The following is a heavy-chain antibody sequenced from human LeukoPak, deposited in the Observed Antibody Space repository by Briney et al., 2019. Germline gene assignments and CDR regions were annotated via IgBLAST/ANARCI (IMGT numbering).Heavy chain of an antibody. D-gene: IGHD6-6*01. V-gene: IGHV3-21*01. Sequence: GGSLRLSCAASGFTFSSYSMNWVRQAPGKGLEWVSSISSSSSYIYYADSVKGRFTISRDNAKNSLYLQMDSLRAEDTAVYYCARSYSSSPEYFQHWGQGTLVTVSS. CDR2: ISSSSSYI. J-gene: IGHJ1*01. CDR1: GFTFSSYS. CDR3: ARSYSSSPEYFQH.